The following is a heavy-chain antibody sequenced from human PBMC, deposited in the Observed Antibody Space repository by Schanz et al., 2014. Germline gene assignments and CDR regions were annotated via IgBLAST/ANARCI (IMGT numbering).Heavy chain of an antibody. Sequence: QVPLVQSGAEVKKPGSSVKVSCKASGGTFSSFAIFWVRQAPGQGLEWMGKIIPILGMENYAQKFQGRVTITADISTSTADMDLSSLRSDDTAVYYCARDIQYHYDTSGPVGAFDIWGQGTVVTVSS. J-gene: IGHJ3*02. CDR3: ARDIQYHYDTSGPVGAFDI. CDR2: IIPILGME. CDR1: GGTFSSFA. V-gene: IGHV1-69*04. D-gene: IGHD3-22*01.